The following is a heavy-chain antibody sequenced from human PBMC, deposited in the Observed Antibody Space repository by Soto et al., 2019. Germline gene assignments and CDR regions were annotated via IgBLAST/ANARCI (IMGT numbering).Heavy chain of an antibody. CDR2: IYYSGST. CDR1: GGSISSYY. V-gene: IGHV4-59*08. CDR3: ARGVYDFWSGYQLTYYYYYYMDV. J-gene: IGHJ6*03. D-gene: IGHD3-3*01. Sequence: SETLSLTCTVSGGSISSYYWSWIRQPPGKGLEWIGYIYYSGSTNYNPSLKSRVTISVDTSKNQFSLKLSSVTAADTAVYYCARGVYDFWSGYQLTYYYYYYMDVWGKGTTVTVSS.